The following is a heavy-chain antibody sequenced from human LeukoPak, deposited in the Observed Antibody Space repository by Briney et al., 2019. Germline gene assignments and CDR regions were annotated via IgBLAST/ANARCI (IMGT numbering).Heavy chain of an antibody. Sequence: GASVKVSCKASGYIFTSYVMHWVRQAPGQGLEWMGLINPSGGSTRYAQKFQGRVTMTRDMSTSTVYMELSSLRSEDTAVYYCARALPHRRLMDTTMEQHWFDPWGQGTLVTVSS. V-gene: IGHV1-46*01. CDR2: INPSGGST. CDR1: GYIFTSYV. D-gene: IGHD5-18*01. CDR3: ARALPHRRLMDTTMEQHWFDP. J-gene: IGHJ5*02.